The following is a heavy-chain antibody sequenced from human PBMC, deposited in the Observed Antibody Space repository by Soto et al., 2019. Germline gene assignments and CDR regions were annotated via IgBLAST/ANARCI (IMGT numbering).Heavy chain of an antibody. Sequence: GGSLRLSCAASGFTFSHAWMSWVRQAPGKGREWVGRIKSKADGETKDYGAPVRGRFTISRDDAKDTLYLQMNSLRIEDTAVYYCCVVKRLDQYSTSGYWFDPWGPGTLVTVSS. CDR1: GFTFSHAW. D-gene: IGHD2-15*01. J-gene: IGHJ5*02. V-gene: IGHV3-15*01. CDR2: IKSKADGETK. CDR3: CVVKRLDQYSTSGYWFDP.